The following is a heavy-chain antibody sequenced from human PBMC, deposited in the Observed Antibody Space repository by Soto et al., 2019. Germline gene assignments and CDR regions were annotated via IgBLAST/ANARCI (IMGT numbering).Heavy chain of an antibody. CDR2: IYFRGNS. J-gene: IGHJ4*02. CDR3: ARSGGSNSWYGVFDF. Sequence: QVQLQESGPGLVKPSQTLSVTCTVSGDSITSGPYYWSWVRQLPGRGLAWIGYIYFRGNSYYNPSHKSRITISLDRSKNQFTLELNSVTAADTAVYYCARSGGSNSWYGVFDFWGQGTLVSVSS. D-gene: IGHD2-15*01. V-gene: IGHV4-31*03. CDR1: GDSITSGPYY.